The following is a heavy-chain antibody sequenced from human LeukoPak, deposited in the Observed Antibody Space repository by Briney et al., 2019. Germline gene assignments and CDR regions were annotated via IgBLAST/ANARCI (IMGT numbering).Heavy chain of an antibody. D-gene: IGHD3-16*01. V-gene: IGHV7-4-1*02. CDR2: INTNTGNP. CDR3: ARDYVWGSYANFDY. J-gene: IGHJ4*02. Sequence: ASVKVSCKASGYRFTSYAMNWVRQVPGQGLECMGWINTNTGNPTYAQGFTGRFVFSLDTSVSTAYLQISSLKAEDTAVYYCARDYVWGSYANFDYWGQGTLVTVSS. CDR1: GYRFTSYA.